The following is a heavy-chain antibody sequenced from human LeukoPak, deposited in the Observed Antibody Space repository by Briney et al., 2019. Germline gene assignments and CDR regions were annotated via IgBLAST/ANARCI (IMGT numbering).Heavy chain of an antibody. J-gene: IGHJ5*01. CDR3: ARSSIAAAGTFDS. Sequence: ASVKVSCKASGYTFTGYYMHWVRQAPGQGLEWMGWINPNSGGTNYAQKFQGRVTMTRDTSISTAYMELSRLRSDDTAVYYCARSSIAAAGTFDSWGQGTLVTVSS. CDR2: INPNSGGT. D-gene: IGHD6-13*01. CDR1: GYTFTGYY. V-gene: IGHV1-2*02.